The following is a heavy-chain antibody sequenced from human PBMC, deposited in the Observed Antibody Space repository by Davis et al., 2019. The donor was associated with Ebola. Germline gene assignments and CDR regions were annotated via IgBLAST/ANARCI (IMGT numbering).Heavy chain of an antibody. J-gene: IGHJ6*02. Sequence: GGSLRLSCAASGFTFSGSAMHWVRQASGKGLEWVGRIRSKANSYATAYAASVKGRFTISRDDSKNTAYLQMNSLKTEDTAVYYCTTRIAAAGTVYYYGMDVWGQGTTVTVSS. V-gene: IGHV3-73*01. D-gene: IGHD6-13*01. CDR2: IRSKANSYAT. CDR3: TTRIAAAGTVYYYGMDV. CDR1: GFTFSGSA.